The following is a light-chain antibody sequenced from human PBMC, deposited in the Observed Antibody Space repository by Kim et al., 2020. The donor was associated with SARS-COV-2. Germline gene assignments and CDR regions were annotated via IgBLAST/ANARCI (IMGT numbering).Light chain of an antibody. V-gene: IGKV3-11*01. Sequence: LSPGERATLSCRASQSVSSYLAWYQQKPGQAPRLLIYDASNRATGIPARFSGSGSGTDFTLTISSLEPEDFAVYYCQQRSNWWTFGQGTKVDIK. J-gene: IGKJ1*01. CDR1: QSVSSY. CDR3: QQRSNWWT. CDR2: DAS.